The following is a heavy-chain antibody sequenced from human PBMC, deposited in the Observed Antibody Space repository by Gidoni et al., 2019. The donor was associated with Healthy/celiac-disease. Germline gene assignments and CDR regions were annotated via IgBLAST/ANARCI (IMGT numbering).Heavy chain of an antibody. Sequence: QVQLVQSGAEGKKPGASVQVSCKASGYTFTSYYMNWVRQAPGQGLEWMGIINPSGGSTSYAQKFQGRVTMTRDTSTSTVYMELSSLRSEDTSVYYCARDGIDHGDYGGSYYYGMDVWGQGTTVTVSS. CDR1: GYTFTSYY. J-gene: IGHJ6*02. D-gene: IGHD4-17*01. V-gene: IGHV1-46*01. CDR3: ARDGIDHGDYGGSYYYGMDV. CDR2: INPSGGST.